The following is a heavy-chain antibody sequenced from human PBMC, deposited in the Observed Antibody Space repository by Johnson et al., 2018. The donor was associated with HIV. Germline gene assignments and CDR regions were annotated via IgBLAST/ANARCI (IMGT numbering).Heavy chain of an antibody. D-gene: IGHD5-12*01. Sequence: QVQLVESGGGLVQPGRSLRLSCAASGFTFSDYYMSWIRQAPGKGLEWVAVISYDGSNKYYADSVKGRFTISRDNSKNTLYLQMNSLRAEDTAVYYCAKVLGGVATCDACDIWGQGAMVTVSS. CDR2: ISYDGSNK. CDR3: AKVLGGVATCDACDI. CDR1: GFTFSDYY. J-gene: IGHJ3*02. V-gene: IGHV3-30-3*01.